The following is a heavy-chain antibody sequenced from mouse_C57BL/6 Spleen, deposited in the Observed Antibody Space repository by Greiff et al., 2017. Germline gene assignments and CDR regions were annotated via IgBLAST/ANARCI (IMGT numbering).Heavy chain of an antibody. J-gene: IGHJ4*01. CDR2: ISSGGSYT. CDR3: ARSPNYYGSSYAMDY. D-gene: IGHD1-1*01. Sequence: DVKLVESGGDLVKPGGSLKLSCAASGFTFSSYGMSWVRQTPDKRLEWVATISSGGSYTYYPDSVKGRFTISRDNAKNTLYLQMSSLKSEDTAMYYCARSPNYYGSSYAMDYWGQGTSVTVSS. CDR1: GFTFSSYG. V-gene: IGHV5-6*02.